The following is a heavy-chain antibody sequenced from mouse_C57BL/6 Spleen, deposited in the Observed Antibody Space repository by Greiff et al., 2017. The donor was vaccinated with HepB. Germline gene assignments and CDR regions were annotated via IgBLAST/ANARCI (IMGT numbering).Heavy chain of an antibody. CDR2: SRNKANDYTT. Sequence: EVKLVESGGGLVQSGRSLRLSCATSGFTFSDFYMEWVRQAPGKGLEWIAASRNKANDYTTEYSASVKGRFIVSRDISQSILYLQMNALRAEDTAIYYCARDAFTTVVATDYYAMDYWGQGTSVTVSS. J-gene: IGHJ4*01. V-gene: IGHV7-1*01. D-gene: IGHD1-1*01. CDR3: ARDAFTTVVATDYYAMDY. CDR1: GFTFSDFY.